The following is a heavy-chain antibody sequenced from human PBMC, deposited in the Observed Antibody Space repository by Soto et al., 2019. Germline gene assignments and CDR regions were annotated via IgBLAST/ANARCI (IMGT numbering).Heavy chain of an antibody. CDR2: IYYSGST. CDR3: TRAGNYLEPDS. V-gene: IGHV4-31*03. D-gene: IGHD1-7*01. Sequence: QVQLQGLGPRLVKPSQTLSLTCTVSGGSINTGVFYWNWIRQRPGKGLEWIGDIYYSGSTYYNPSLQSRVTMSVDTSKNQFSLKLSSVTAADTAVYYCTRAGNYLEPDSWGQGTLVTVSS. CDR1: GGSINTGVFY. J-gene: IGHJ4*02.